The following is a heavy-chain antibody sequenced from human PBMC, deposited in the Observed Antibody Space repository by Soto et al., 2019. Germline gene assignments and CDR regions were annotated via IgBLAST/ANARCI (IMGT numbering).Heavy chain of an antibody. D-gene: IGHD4-17*01. Sequence: GGSLRLSCAASGFTFSSYSMNWVRQAPGKGLEWVSSISSSSSYIYYADSVKGRFTISRDNAKNSLYLQMNSLRAEDTAVYYCARGTTTYGDSADAYYFDYWGQGTLVTVSS. CDR3: ARGTTTYGDSADAYYFDY. CDR1: GFTFSSYS. CDR2: ISSSSSYI. V-gene: IGHV3-21*01. J-gene: IGHJ4*02.